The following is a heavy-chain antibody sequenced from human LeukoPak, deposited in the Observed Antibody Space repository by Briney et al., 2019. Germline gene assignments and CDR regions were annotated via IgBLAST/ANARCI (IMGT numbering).Heavy chain of an antibody. Sequence: ASVKVSCKASGYTFTGHYIHWVRQAPGQGLEWMGIINPSGGSTNYAQNFQARVTMTRDTSTSTVYMELSSLRSEDTAVYYCARVRDGYNDAYDIWGQGTMVTVPS. D-gene: IGHD5-24*01. CDR3: ARVRDGYNDAYDI. CDR1: GYTFTGHY. CDR2: INPSGGST. J-gene: IGHJ3*02. V-gene: IGHV1-46*01.